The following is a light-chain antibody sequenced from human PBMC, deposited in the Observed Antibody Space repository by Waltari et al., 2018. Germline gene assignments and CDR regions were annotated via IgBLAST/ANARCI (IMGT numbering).Light chain of an antibody. CDR1: QGISSY. J-gene: IGKJ3*01. V-gene: IGKV1-39*01. CDR3: QQSYSTPFT. CDR2: AAS. Sequence: DIQMTQSPSSLSASVGDRVTITCRASQGISSYLNWYQQKPGKAPKLRIYAASSLQSGVPSRFSGSGSGTDFTLTISSLQPEDFATYYCQQSYSTPFTFGPGTKVDIK.